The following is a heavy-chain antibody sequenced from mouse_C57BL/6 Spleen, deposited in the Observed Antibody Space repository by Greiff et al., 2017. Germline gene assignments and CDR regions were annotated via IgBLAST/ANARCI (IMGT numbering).Heavy chain of an antibody. CDR2: IDPSDSYT. D-gene: IGHD2-10*01. J-gene: IGHJ4*01. CDR3: ARSGLLSMDY. CDR1: GYTFTSYW. V-gene: IGHV1-50*01. Sequence: QVQLKQPGAELVKPGASVKLSCKASGYTFTSYWMQWVKQRPGQGLEWIGEIDPSDSYTNYNQKFKGKATLTVDTSSSTAYMQLSSLTSEDSAVYYCARSGLLSMDYWGQGTSVTVSS.